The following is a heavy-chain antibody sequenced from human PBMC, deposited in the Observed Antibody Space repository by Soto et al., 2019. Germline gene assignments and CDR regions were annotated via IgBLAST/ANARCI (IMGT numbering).Heavy chain of an antibody. Sequence: EVQLVESGGGLVQPGGSLRLSCAASGFTFTSYWMHWVRQAPGKGLVWVSRIKSDGTTTTYADSVKGRFTISRDNAKNTEFLQMNRLGDEDTAEYNSTTGGATGQGNYHFEDWGQGTRVTVSS. D-gene: IGHD2-2*01. CDR2: IKSDGTTT. CDR1: GFTFTSYW. CDR3: TTGGATGQGNYHFED. J-gene: IGHJ4*02. V-gene: IGHV3-74*01.